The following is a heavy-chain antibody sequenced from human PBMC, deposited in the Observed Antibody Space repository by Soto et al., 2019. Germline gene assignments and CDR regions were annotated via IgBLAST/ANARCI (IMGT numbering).Heavy chain of an antibody. V-gene: IGHV4-59*01. CDR1: GGSISSYY. CDR3: ARDTATIFDY. CDR2: IYYTGST. Sequence: QVQLQESGPGLVKPSETLSLTCTVSGGSISSYYWSWIRQPPGKGLEWIGYIYYTGSTNYNPSLQRRVTISVDTSKNQFSLKLSSVTAADTAVYYCARDTATIFDYWGQGTLVTVSS. J-gene: IGHJ4*02. D-gene: IGHD5-12*01.